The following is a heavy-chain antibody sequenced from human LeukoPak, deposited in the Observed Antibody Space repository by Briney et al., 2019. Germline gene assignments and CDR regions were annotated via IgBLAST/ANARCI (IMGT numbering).Heavy chain of an antibody. CDR2: SRNKANRYTT. CDR1: GSTFSDHY. D-gene: IGHD6-19*01. CDR3: TRRAWGSGWGAFDI. Sequence: PGGSLRLSCAASGSTFSDHYMDWVRQAPGKGLEWVGRSRNKANRYTTTHGESVRGRFTISRDDSENSLYLQLNSLKTEDTAVYYCTRRAWGSGWGAFDIWGQGTMVTVPS. V-gene: IGHV3-72*01. J-gene: IGHJ3*02.